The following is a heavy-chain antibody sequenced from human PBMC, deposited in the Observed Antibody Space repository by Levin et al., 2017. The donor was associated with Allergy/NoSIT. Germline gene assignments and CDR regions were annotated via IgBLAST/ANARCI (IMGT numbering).Heavy chain of an antibody. D-gene: IGHD2-2*01. CDR2: INTGYGNT. J-gene: IGHJ4*02. V-gene: IGHV1-3*04. Sequence: GASVKVSCKASGYSFTSYAMHWVRQVPGQRPEWMGWINTGYGNTETSQKFQGRISITMDTSATTAYLELSSLRSEDTAVYYCATGYCKSATCYHFDFWGKGSLVTVSS. CDR3: ATGYCKSATCYHFDF. CDR1: GYSFTSYA.